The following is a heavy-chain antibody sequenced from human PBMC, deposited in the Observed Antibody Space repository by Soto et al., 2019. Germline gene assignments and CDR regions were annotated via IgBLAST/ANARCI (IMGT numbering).Heavy chain of an antibody. CDR2: VNSDGTAT. J-gene: IGHJ4*02. CDR3: ARGGIGSFDL. CDR1: GFTFTGYW. D-gene: IGHD3-10*01. Sequence: EVQLVDSGGTLVQPGGSLRLSCAASGFTFTGYWMHWVRQVPGKGLVWVSRVNSDGTATTYADSVKGRFTISRGNAKNLVFLQMNSLRVDDTAVYFCARGGIGSFDLWGQGTPVTVSS. V-gene: IGHV3-74*03.